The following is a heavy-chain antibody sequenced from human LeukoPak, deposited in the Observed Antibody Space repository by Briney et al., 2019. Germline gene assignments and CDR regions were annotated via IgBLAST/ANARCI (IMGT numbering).Heavy chain of an antibody. D-gene: IGHD3-3*01. Sequence: GGSLGLSCAASGFTFSSYWMSWVRQAPGKGLEWVANIKQDGSEKYYVDSVKGRFTISRDSAKNSLYLQMNSLRAEDTAVYYCARDRVLSTYYDFWSGYYSPSSADYWGQGTLVTVSS. J-gene: IGHJ4*02. CDR2: IKQDGSEK. V-gene: IGHV3-7*01. CDR1: GFTFSSYW. CDR3: ARDRVLSTYYDFWSGYYSPSSADY.